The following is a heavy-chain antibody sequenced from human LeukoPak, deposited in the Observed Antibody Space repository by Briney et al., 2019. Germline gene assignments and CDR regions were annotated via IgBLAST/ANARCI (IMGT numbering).Heavy chain of an antibody. CDR3: ARVDYYDSSGYYDY. CDR1: GDSFSGYY. J-gene: IGHJ4*02. Sequence: SETLSLTCAVYGDSFSGYYWSWIRQPPGKGLEWIGEINHSGSTNYNPSLKSRVTISVDTSKNQFSLKLSSVTAADTAVYYCARVDYYDSSGYYDYWGQGTLVTVSS. D-gene: IGHD3-22*01. CDR2: INHSGST. V-gene: IGHV4-34*01.